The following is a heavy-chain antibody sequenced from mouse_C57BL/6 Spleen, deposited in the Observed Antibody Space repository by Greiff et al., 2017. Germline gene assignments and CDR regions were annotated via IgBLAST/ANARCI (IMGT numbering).Heavy chain of an antibody. D-gene: IGHD2-1*01. CDR2: IYPRSGNT. V-gene: IGHV1-81*01. Sequence: VQLQQSGAELARPGASVKLSCRASGYTFTSYGISWVKQRTGQGLEWIGEIYPRSGNTYFNEKFKGKAPLTADKSSSTAYIELRSLTSEDSAVYFCARGGGNYPYFDYWGQGTTLTVSS. CDR1: GYTFTSYG. J-gene: IGHJ2*01. CDR3: ARGGGNYPYFDY.